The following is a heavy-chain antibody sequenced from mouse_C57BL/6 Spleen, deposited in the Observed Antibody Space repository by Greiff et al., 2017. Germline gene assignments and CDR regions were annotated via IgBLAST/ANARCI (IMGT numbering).Heavy chain of an antibody. Sequence: QVQLKESGPELVKPGASVKLSCKASGYTFTSYDINWVKQRPGKGLEWIGWIYPRDGSTKYNEKFKGKATLTVDTSSSTAYMELHSLTSEDSAVYFCARRYFDVWGTGTTVTVSS. CDR1: GYTFTSYD. CDR2: IYPRDGST. J-gene: IGHJ1*03. V-gene: IGHV1-85*01. CDR3: ARRYFDV.